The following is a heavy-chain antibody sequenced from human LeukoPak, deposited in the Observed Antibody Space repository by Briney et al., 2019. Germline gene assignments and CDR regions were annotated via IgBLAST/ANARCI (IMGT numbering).Heavy chain of an antibody. J-gene: IGHJ5*02. CDR1: GASISSYY. Sequence: SETLSLTCTVSGASISSYYWSWIRQPPGKGLEWIGYIYYSGSTNYNPSLKSRVTISVDTSKNQFSLNLSSVTAADTAVYYCAGDYGGGGWFDPWGQGTLVTVSS. CDR3: AGDYGGGGWFDP. V-gene: IGHV4-59*01. D-gene: IGHD4-17*01. CDR2: IYYSGST.